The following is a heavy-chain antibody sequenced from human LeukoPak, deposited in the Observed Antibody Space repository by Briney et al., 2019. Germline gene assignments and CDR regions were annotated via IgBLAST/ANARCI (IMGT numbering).Heavy chain of an antibody. CDR1: GYTFTSYY. V-gene: IGHV1-18*04. D-gene: IGHD2-8*01. CDR3: ARGYCTNGVCYRGDY. Sequence: ASVKVSCKASGYTFTSYYMHWVRQAPGQGLEWMGWINPNNGGTNYAQKLQGRVTMTTDTSTSKAYMELRSLRSDDTAVYYCARGYCTNGVCYRGDYWGQGTLVTVSS. J-gene: IGHJ4*02. CDR2: INPNNGGT.